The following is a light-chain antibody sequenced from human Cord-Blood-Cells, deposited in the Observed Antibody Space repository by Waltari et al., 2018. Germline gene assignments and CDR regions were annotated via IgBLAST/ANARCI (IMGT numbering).Light chain of an antibody. V-gene: IGKV1-5*01. CDR2: DAS. Sequence: DIQMTQSPSTLSASVGDSITITCRASQSISSWLAWYQQKPGKAPKLLIYDASSLESGVPSRFSGSGSGTEFTLTISSLQPDDFATYYCQQYNSYSFTFGPGTKVDIK. CDR3: QQYNSYSFT. CDR1: QSISSW. J-gene: IGKJ3*01.